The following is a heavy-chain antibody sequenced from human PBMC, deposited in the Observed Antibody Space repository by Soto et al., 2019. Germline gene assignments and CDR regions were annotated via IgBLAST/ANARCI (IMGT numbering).Heavy chain of an antibody. J-gene: IGHJ4*02. V-gene: IGHV3-33*01. Sequence: QVQLVESGGGVVQPGRSLRLSCAASGFTFSSYGMHWVRQAPGKGLEWVAVIWSDGSNKYYADSVKGRFPISRDNSKNTLYLQMNSLRAEDTAVYYCARRGDYYDSSGRLDYWGQGTLVTVSS. CDR1: GFTFSSYG. CDR3: ARRGDYYDSSGRLDY. D-gene: IGHD3-22*01. CDR2: IWSDGSNK.